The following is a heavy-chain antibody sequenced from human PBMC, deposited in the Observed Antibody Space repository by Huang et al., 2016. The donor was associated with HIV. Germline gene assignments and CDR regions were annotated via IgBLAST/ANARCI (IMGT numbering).Heavy chain of an antibody. CDR3: ATKADAMDV. V-gene: IGHV3-7*01. J-gene: IGHJ6*02. CDR2: IRQDGSEK. D-gene: IGHD2-8*01. Sequence: LVESGGGLVRPGGSLRLSCAGSTVTVSAYWMTWVRQSPGQGLEWVASIRQDGSEKHYVDSVEGRFNISRDNGKKLLFLEMRRLGVDDTAVYFCATKADAMDVWGQGTTVIVSS. CDR1: TVTVSAYW.